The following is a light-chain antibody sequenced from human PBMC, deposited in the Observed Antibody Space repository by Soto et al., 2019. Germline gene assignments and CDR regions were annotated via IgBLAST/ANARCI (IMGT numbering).Light chain of an antibody. CDR2: DVS. V-gene: IGLV2-14*01. CDR1: SSDVGGYNY. CDR3: GPYTTRRPHVV. J-gene: IGLJ2*01. Sequence: QSALTQPASVSGSPGQSITISCTGTSSDVGGYNYVSWYQQHPGKAPKLMIYDVSNRPSGVSNRFSGSKSGNTASLTISGPQAGEEADYYCGPYTTRRPHVVFGGGTKVTVL.